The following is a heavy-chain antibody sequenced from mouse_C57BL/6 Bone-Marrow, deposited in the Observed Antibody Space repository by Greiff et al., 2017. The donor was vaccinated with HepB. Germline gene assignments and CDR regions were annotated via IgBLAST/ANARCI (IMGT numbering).Heavy chain of an antibody. Sequence: VKLVESGPELVKPGASVKISCKASGYAFSSSWMNWVKQRPGKGLEWIGRIYPGDGDTNYNGKFKGKATLTADKSSSTAYMQLSSLTSEDSAVYFCARRDDGYYFYAMDYWGQGTSVTVSS. J-gene: IGHJ4*01. D-gene: IGHD2-3*01. CDR3: ARRDDGYYFYAMDY. CDR1: GYAFSSSW. CDR2: IYPGDGDT. V-gene: IGHV1-82*01.